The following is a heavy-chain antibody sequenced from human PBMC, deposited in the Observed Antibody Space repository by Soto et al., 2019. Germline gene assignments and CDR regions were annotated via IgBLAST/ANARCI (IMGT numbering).Heavy chain of an antibody. D-gene: IGHD3-22*01. J-gene: IGHJ4*02. Sequence: GESLKISCNGSGYSFTSYWIGWVLHMPGEGLEWMVIIYPGDSDTRYSPSFQGQVTISADKSISTAYLQWSRLKASDTAMYYCARRSYYDSSGYLYFDYWGQGTLVTVSS. V-gene: IGHV5-51*01. CDR3: ARRSYYDSSGYLYFDY. CDR1: GYSFTSYW. CDR2: IYPGDSDT.